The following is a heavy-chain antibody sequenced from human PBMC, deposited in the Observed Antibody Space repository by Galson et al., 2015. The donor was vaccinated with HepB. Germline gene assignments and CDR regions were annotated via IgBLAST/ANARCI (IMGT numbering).Heavy chain of an antibody. CDR2: INSDGSST. J-gene: IGHJ4*02. D-gene: IGHD3-22*01. Sequence: SLRLSCAASGFTFSSYWMHWVRQAPGKGLVWVSRINSDGSSTSYADSVKGRFTISRDNAKNTLYLQMNSLRAEDTALYYCAKDRYYYDSSGYYDYWGQGTLVTVSS. CDR3: AKDRYYYDSSGYYDY. V-gene: IGHV3-74*01. CDR1: GFTFSSYW.